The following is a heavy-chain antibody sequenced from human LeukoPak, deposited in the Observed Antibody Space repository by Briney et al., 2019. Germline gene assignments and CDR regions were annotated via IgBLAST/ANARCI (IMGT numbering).Heavy chain of an antibody. D-gene: IGHD5-24*01. V-gene: IGHV3-23*01. CDR3: AKGGPQFFDY. CDR2: IMISGDDT. J-gene: IGHJ4*02. Sequence: GGSLRLSCAASGFTVSSNYMSWVRQTPRKGLEWVSTIMISGDDTYYADPVKGRFTMSRDNSKSTLYLQMNSLRVEDTAIYYCAKGGPQFFDYWGQGTLVTVSS. CDR1: GFTVSSNY.